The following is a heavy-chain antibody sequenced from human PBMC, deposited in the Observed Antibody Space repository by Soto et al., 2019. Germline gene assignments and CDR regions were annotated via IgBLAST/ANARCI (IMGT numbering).Heavy chain of an antibody. D-gene: IGHD2-8*01. CDR2: ISAYNGNT. CDR1: GSTFTSYG. CDR3: ARDIVLMVYPIKGHDAFDI. J-gene: IGHJ3*02. V-gene: IGHV1-18*01. Sequence: ASVKVSCKASGSTFTSYGISWLRQAPGQGLEWMGWISAYNGNTNYAQKLQCRVTMTTDTSTSTAYMELRSLRSDDTAVYYCARDIVLMVYPIKGHDAFDIRGQGTMVT.